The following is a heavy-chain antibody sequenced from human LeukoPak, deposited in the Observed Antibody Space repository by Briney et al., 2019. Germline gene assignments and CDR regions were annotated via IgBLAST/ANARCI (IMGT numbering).Heavy chain of an antibody. CDR1: GYTFTSYY. D-gene: IGHD3-10*01. J-gene: IGHJ6*02. Sequence: ASVKVSCKASGYTFTSYYMHWVRQAPGQGLEWMGIINPSGGSTSYAQKFQGRVTMTRDTSTSTVYMELSSLRSEDTAVYYCARERPTMVRGVTYGMDVWGQGTTVTVSS. CDR2: INPSGGST. V-gene: IGHV1-46*01. CDR3: ARERPTMVRGVTYGMDV.